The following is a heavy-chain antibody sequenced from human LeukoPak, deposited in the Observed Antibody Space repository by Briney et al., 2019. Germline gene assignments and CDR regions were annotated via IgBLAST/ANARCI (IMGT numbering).Heavy chain of an antibody. Sequence: PSETLSLTCTVSGGSISSYYWSWIRQPPGKGLEWIGYIYYSGSTNYNPSLKSRVTISVDASKNQFSLKLSSVTAAETAVYYCASGQYYDLWSGYYVDWGQGTLVTVSA. V-gene: IGHV4-59*12. D-gene: IGHD3-3*01. CDR2: IYYSGST. J-gene: IGHJ4*02. CDR1: GGSISSYY. CDR3: ASGQYYDLWSGYYVD.